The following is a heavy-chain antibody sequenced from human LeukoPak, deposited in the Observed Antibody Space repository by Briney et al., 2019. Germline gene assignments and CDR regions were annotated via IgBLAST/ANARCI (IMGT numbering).Heavy chain of an antibody. CDR2: IIPIFGTA. J-gene: IGHJ5*02. CDR3: ARGRASSWYWKGNWFDP. V-gene: IGHV1-69*01. Sequence: VASMKVSCKASGGTFSSYAISWVRQAPGQGLEWMGGIIPIFGTANYAQKFQGRVTITADESTSTAYMELSSLRSEDTAVYYCARGRASSWYWKGNWFDPWGQGTLVTVSS. CDR1: GGTFSSYA. D-gene: IGHD6-13*01.